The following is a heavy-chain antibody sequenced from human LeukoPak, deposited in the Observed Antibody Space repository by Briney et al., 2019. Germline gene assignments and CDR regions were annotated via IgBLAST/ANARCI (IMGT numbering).Heavy chain of an antibody. V-gene: IGHV1-69*06. D-gene: IGHD6-13*01. CDR1: GGTFSSYA. J-gene: IGHJ6*03. CDR2: IIPIFGTA. Sequence: ASVKVSCKASGGTFSSYAISWVRQAPGQGLEWMGGIIPIFGTANYAQKFQGRVTITADKSTSTAYMELSSLRSEDTAVYYCARESELVRSGSLSGWNYYYMDVWGKGTTVTVSS. CDR3: ARESELVRSGSLSGWNYYYMDV.